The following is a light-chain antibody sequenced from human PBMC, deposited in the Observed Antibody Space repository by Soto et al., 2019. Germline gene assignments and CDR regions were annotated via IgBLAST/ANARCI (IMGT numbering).Light chain of an antibody. CDR1: KLGDKY. J-gene: IGLJ2*01. CDR2: QDS. CDR3: QTWDSRTVV. V-gene: IGLV3-1*01. Sequence: SYELTQPPSVSVSPGQIASITCSGDKLGDKYACWYQQKPGQSPVLVIYQDSKRPSGIPERFSGSNSGNTATLTISGTQAMDEADYYCQTWDSRTVVFGGGTKLTVL.